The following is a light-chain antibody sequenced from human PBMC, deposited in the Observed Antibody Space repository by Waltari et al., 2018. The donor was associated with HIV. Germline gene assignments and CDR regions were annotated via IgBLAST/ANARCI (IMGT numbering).Light chain of an antibody. CDR1: KNTVGFQG. V-gene: IGLV10-54*04. Sequence: QAGLTQPPSVSKALGQTATLTCTGDKNTVGFQGAAWLKHHQGHPPQLPSNRGNHRPAGVPGRCSAWTSGKTASLNSTGLQADDEADYCCSSWDTRLNGWVFGGGTHLTVL. CDR2: RGN. J-gene: IGLJ3*02. CDR3: SSWDTRLNGWV.